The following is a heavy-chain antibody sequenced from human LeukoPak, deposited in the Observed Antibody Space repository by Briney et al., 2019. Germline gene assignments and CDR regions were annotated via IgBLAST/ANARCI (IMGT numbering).Heavy chain of an antibody. CDR1: GYSISSGYC. CDR3: ARVKGNSSSWYLRY. CDR2: IYHSGST. J-gene: IGHJ4*02. V-gene: IGHV4-38-2*01. D-gene: IGHD6-13*01. Sequence: SETLSLTCAVSGYSISSGYCWGWIRQPPGKGLEWIGSIYHSGSTYYNPSLKSRVTISVDTSKNQFSLKLSSVTAADTAVYYCARVKGNSSSWYLRYWGQGTLVTVSS.